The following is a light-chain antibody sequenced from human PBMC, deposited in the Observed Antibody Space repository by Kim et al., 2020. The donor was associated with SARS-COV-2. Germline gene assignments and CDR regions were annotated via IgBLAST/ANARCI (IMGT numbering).Light chain of an antibody. CDR2: SAS. Sequence: SVSPGERATLSCRASQSVSKYVAWYQQSPGQAPRVLVYSASSRATGIPARFSATGSGTEFTLTISSLQSEDFAVYYCQHYNTWPPTLGQGTKLEI. J-gene: IGKJ2*01. CDR1: QSVSKY. V-gene: IGKV3-15*01. CDR3: QHYNTWPPT.